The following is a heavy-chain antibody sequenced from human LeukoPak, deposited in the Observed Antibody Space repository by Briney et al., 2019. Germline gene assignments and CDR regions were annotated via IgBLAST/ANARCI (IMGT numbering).Heavy chain of an antibody. CDR3: ARGLAGSGKDY. CDR1: GESFSGYY. CDR2: INHSGST. Sequence: SETLSLTCAVYGESFSGYYWSWIRQPPAKGREWIGEINHSGSTNYKPSLKSRVNISVDTSKNQFSLKLSSVTAADTAVYYCARGLAGSGKDYWGQGTLVTVSS. J-gene: IGHJ4*02. V-gene: IGHV4-34*01. D-gene: IGHD3-10*01.